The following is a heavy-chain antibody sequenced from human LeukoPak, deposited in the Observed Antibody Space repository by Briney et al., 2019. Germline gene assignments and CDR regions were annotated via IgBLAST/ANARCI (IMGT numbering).Heavy chain of an antibody. Sequence: SETLSLTCTVSGGSISSYYWSWIGQPPGRGRERGGYIYYSGSTNYNPSLKSRVTISVDKSKNKFYCKWSCMTAADTAVYYCARHVATTWDYYYGMDVWGQGTTVTVSS. CDR2: IYYSGST. V-gene: IGHV4-59*08. D-gene: IGHD5-12*01. CDR3: ARHVATTWDYYYGMDV. J-gene: IGHJ6*02. CDR1: GGSISSYY.